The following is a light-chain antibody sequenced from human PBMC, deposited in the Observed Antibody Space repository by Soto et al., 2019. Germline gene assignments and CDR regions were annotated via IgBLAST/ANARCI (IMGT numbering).Light chain of an antibody. CDR2: GAS. CDR3: QQYGSSPWT. V-gene: IGKV3-20*01. CDR1: QSVSSSY. Sequence: EIGLTQSPGTLSVSPGERATLSVRASQSVSSSYLAWYQQKPGQAPRLLIYGASSRATGIPDRFSGSGSGTDFTLTISRLEPEDFAVYYCQQYGSSPWTFGQGTKVDIK. J-gene: IGKJ1*01.